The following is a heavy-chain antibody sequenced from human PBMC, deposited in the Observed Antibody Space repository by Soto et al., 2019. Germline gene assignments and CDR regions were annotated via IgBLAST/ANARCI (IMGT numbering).Heavy chain of an antibody. D-gene: IGHD2-15*01. CDR2: IYYSGST. V-gene: IGHV4-39*01. CDR1: GGSISSSSYY. Sequence: SETLSLTCTVSGGSISSSSYYWGWIRQPPGKGLEWIGSIYYSGSTYYNPSLKSRVTISVDTSKNQFSLKLSSVTAADTAVYYCARGRRGGRGSIIEVDYWGQGTLVTVSS. CDR3: ARGRRGGRGSIIEVDY. J-gene: IGHJ4*02.